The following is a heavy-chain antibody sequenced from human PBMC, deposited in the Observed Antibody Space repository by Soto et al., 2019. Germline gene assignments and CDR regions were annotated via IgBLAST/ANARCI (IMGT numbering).Heavy chain of an antibody. CDR2: ISGSGGST. CDR3: AKIPHSSSWYLDAFDI. Sequence: EVQLLESGGGLVQPGGSLRLSCAASGFTFSSYAMSWVRQAPGKGLGWVSAISGSGGSTYYADSVKGRFTISRDNSKNTLYLQMNSLRAEDTAVYDCAKIPHSSSWYLDAFDIWGQGTMVTGSS. J-gene: IGHJ3*02. CDR1: GFTFSSYA. D-gene: IGHD6-13*01. V-gene: IGHV3-23*01.